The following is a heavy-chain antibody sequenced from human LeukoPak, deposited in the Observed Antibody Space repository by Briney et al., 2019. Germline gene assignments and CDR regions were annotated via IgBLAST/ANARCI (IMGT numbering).Heavy chain of an antibody. Sequence: ASVKVSCKASGYTFNRYYMHWVRRAPGHGLEWMGWLNPNSGVTKYAQKFQDRVTMTRDTSISTAYMELSSLRSDDTAVYYCAREDNWNYDYWGQGTLVAVSS. V-gene: IGHV1-2*02. CDR3: AREDNWNYDY. CDR1: GYTFNRYY. J-gene: IGHJ4*02. D-gene: IGHD1-7*01. CDR2: LNPNSGVT.